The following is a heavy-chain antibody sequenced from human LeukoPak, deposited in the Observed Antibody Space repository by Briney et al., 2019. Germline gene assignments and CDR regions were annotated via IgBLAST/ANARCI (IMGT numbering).Heavy chain of an antibody. V-gene: IGHV3-30*02. D-gene: IGHD3-22*01. Sequence: PGGSLRLSCAASGFTFSSYWMHWVRQAPGKGLEWVAFIRYDGSNKYYADSVKGRFTVSRDNSKNTLYLQMNSLRAEDTAVYYCAKDRRFLSNYYDSGAYLDYWGQGTLVTVSS. CDR1: GFTFSSYW. J-gene: IGHJ4*02. CDR2: IRYDGSNK. CDR3: AKDRRFLSNYYDSGAYLDY.